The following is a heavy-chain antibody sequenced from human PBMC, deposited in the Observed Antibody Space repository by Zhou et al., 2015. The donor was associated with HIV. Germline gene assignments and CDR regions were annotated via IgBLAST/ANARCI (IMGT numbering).Heavy chain of an antibody. J-gene: IGHJ4*02. CDR2: MNPNSGNT. CDR3: GRGAFYYDSSTAPGFDD. V-gene: IGHV1-69*01. D-gene: IGHD3-22*01. Sequence: QGLEWMGWMNPNSGNTNYAQKFQGRVTIIADEFTSTAYMELSSLRSEDTAVYYCGRGAFYYDSSTAPGFDDWGQGTLVTVSS.